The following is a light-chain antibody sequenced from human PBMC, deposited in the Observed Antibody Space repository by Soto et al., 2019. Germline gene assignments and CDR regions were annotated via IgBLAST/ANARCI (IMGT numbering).Light chain of an antibody. Sequence: DIVMTQSPDSLAVSLGERATINCKSSQSVLYSSNNKNYLAWYQQKPGQPPKLLFYWASSRESGVPDRFSGSGSGTDFPLTINSLQAEDVAVYYCQQYYDPPRTFGRGTKLEIK. CDR2: WAS. CDR3: QQYYDPPRT. CDR1: QSVLYSSNNKNY. J-gene: IGKJ2*01. V-gene: IGKV4-1*01.